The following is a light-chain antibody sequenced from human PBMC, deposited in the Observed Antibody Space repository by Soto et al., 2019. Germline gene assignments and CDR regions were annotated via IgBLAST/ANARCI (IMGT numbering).Light chain of an antibody. J-gene: IGKJ2*01. Sequence: DIPMTQSPSTLSASVGDRVTITCRASQSISSWLAWYQQKPGKAPKLLIYDASSFESGVPSRFSGSGSGTEFTLTISSLQPDDFATYYCQQYNSYSMYTFGQGTKLDIK. CDR3: QQYNSYSMYT. CDR2: DAS. V-gene: IGKV1-5*01. CDR1: QSISSW.